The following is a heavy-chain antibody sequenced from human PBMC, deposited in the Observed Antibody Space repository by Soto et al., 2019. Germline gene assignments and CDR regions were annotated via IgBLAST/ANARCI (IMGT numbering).Heavy chain of an antibody. J-gene: IGHJ2*01. V-gene: IGHV3-53*01. CDR3: SRVSCSGGGCYPDWYFDL. D-gene: IGHD2-15*01. Sequence: EVRLVESGGGLIQPGGSLTVSCAASGFSVSDNYMSWVRQPPGKGQEWVSVIYRGGTIFYADSVKGRFIISRDSSKNTMYLQMNTLRGEATATYYCSRVSCSGGGCYPDWYFDLWGRGTLVTVSS. CDR1: GFSVSDNY. CDR2: IYRGGTI.